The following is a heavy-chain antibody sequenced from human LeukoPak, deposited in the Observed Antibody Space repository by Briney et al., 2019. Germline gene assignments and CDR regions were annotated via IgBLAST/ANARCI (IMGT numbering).Heavy chain of an antibody. V-gene: IGHV1-3*03. D-gene: IGHD3-9*01. CDR2: INAGNGNT. Sequence: ASVKVSCKASGYTFTSYAMHWVRQAPGQRLEWMGWINAGNGNTKYSQEFQGRVTITRDTSASTAYMELSSLRSEDMAVYYCARADYDILTPDYWGQGTLVTVSS. CDR3: ARADYDILTPDY. CDR1: GYTFTSYA. J-gene: IGHJ4*02.